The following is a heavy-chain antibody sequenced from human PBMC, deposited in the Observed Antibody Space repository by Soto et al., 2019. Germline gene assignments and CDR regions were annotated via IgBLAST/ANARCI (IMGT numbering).Heavy chain of an antibody. CDR3: ARSLFLASTDTETFDY. J-gene: IGHJ4*02. CDR1: RFTFSSYA. V-gene: IGHV3-23*01. Sequence: EVQLLESGGGLVQPGGSLVLSCAASRFTFSSYAMSWVRQAPGKGLEWVSSISGGGNDAYYADSVKGRFTISRENSQNTLYLQMSSRRADDTAVYYCARSLFLASTDTETFDYWGQGALVTVSS. D-gene: IGHD3-3*02. CDR2: ISGGGNDA.